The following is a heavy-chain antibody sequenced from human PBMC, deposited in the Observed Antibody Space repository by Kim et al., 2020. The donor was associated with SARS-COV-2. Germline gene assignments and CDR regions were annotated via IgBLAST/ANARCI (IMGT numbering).Heavy chain of an antibody. D-gene: IGHD6-13*01. J-gene: IGHJ4*02. CDR3: ARENSGIAAGLN. CDR1: GYTFTGYY. Sequence: ASVKVSCKASGYTFTGYYMHWVRQAPGQGLEWMGWINPNSGGTNYAQKFQGRVTMTRDTSISTAYMELSRLRSDDTAVYYCARENSGIAAGLNWGQGTLVTVSS. V-gene: IGHV1-2*02. CDR2: INPNSGGT.